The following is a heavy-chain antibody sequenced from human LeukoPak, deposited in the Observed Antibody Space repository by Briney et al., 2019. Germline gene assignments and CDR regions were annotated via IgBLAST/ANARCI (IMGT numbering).Heavy chain of an antibody. V-gene: IGHV3-23*01. CDR3: AKRPPNDNFASYPFDY. J-gene: IGHJ4*02. D-gene: IGHD1-20*01. CDR2: VSGTTGNT. CDR1: GFTFSSYA. Sequence: GGSLRLSCAASGFTFSSYAMSWVRQAPGKGLEWVSTVSGTTGNTYYADSVKGRFTISRDNSKNTLYLQMISLRVEDTAIYYCAKRPPNDNFASYPFDYWGQGTLVTVSS.